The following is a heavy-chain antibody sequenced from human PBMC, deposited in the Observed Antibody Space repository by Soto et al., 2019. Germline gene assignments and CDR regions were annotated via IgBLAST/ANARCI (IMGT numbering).Heavy chain of an antibody. D-gene: IGHD4-17*01. J-gene: IGHJ4*02. Sequence: SETLSLTCTVSGGSISSGGYYWSWIRQHPGKGLEWIGYIYYSGSTYYNPSLKSRVTISVDTSKNQFSLKLSSVTAADTAVYYCARDMDGDLNFDYWGQGTLVTVSS. CDR1: GGSISSGGYY. CDR3: ARDMDGDLNFDY. CDR2: IYYSGST. V-gene: IGHV4-31*03.